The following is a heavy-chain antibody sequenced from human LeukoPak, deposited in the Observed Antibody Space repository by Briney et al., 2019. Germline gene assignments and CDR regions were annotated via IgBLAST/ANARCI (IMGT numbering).Heavy chain of an antibody. CDR2: ISGSNSYI. CDR1: GFAFSSYT. Sequence: PGGSLRLSCAASGFAFSSYTMHWIRQAPGKGLEWVSSISGSNSYIFYADSVKGRFTVSRDNAKDSLYLQMNSLRAEDTAVYYCARALTTLTYEGYWGQGTLVTVSS. J-gene: IGHJ4*02. CDR3: ARALTTLTYEGY. D-gene: IGHD1-1*01. V-gene: IGHV3-21*01.